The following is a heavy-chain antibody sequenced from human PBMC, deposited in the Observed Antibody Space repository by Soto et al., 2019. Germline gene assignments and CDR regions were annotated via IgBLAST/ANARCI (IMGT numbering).Heavy chain of an antibody. CDR1: GGSISSGGYY. CDR2: IYYSGST. J-gene: IGHJ5*02. CDR3: ARDHGYCSSTSCYSGGNWFDP. Sequence: PSETLSLTCTVSGGSISSGGYYWSWIRQHPGKGLEWIGYIYYSGSTYYNPSLKSRVTISVDTSKNQFSLKLGSVTAADTAVYYCARDHGYCSSTSCYSGGNWFDPWGQGTLVTVSS. V-gene: IGHV4-31*03. D-gene: IGHD2-2*02.